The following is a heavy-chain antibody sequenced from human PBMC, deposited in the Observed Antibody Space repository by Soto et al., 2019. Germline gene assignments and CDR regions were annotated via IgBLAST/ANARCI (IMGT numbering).Heavy chain of an antibody. CDR3: ARDRGGVASNWFDP. CDR2: IHYSGST. V-gene: IGHV4-59*01. D-gene: IGHD3-10*01. Sequence: QVQLQESGPGLVKPSETLSLTCSVSGGSISSYYWSWIRQPPGKGLEWIGYIHYSGSTNYNPSLKSRVTISVDTSKNQFSLKLSSVTAADTAVYYCARDRGGVASNWFDPWGQGTLVTVSS. CDR1: GGSISSYY. J-gene: IGHJ5*02.